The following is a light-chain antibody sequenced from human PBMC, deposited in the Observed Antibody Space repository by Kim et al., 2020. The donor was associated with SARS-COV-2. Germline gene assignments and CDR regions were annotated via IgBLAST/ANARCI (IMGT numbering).Light chain of an antibody. V-gene: IGLV3-21*04. CDR3: QVWDGSSEKLL. CDR1: NIGSRS. Sequence: APVPTARVTCRRHNIGSRSVHWYQPKPAPAPVLVIYYDSDRPSAIPQRFSGSDSGNTASLTIIWLEAGDEADYYCQVWDGSSEKLLFVGGTQLTVL. J-gene: IGLJ3*02. CDR2: YDS.